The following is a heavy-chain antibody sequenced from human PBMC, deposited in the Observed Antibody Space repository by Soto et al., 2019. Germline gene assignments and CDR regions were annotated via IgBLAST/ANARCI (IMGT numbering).Heavy chain of an antibody. CDR1: GGSISTDGYH. Sequence: SETLSLTCTVSGGSISTDGYHWSWIRQLPVKGLEWLGYISYIGRTHYNPSLQSRVVISVDTSQNQFSLRLSSATAADTAVYYCARQGDRDFWSGLGLTVFYDMDVWGQGTTVTVSS. D-gene: IGHD3-3*01. CDR2: ISYIGRT. CDR3: ARQGDRDFWSGLGLTVFYDMDV. J-gene: IGHJ6*02. V-gene: IGHV4-31*03.